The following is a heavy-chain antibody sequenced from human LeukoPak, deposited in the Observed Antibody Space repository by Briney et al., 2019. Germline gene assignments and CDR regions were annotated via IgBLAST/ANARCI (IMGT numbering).Heavy chain of an antibody. D-gene: IGHD1-1*01. CDR2: ISFDGSHK. CDR3: AKGTAVDRQYFEN. Sequence: GGSLRLSCAASRFTFSACGMHWVRQAPGKGLEWVAAISFDGSHKYYADSVKGRFTISRGNSMNTLYLQMNSLRAEDTAVYYCAKGTAVDRQYFENWGQGTLVTVSS. V-gene: IGHV3-30*18. CDR1: RFTFSACG. J-gene: IGHJ4*02.